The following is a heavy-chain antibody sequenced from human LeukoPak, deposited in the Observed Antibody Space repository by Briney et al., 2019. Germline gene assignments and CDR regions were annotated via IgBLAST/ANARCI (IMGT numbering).Heavy chain of an antibody. CDR3: ATPLLFSQGDFQH. D-gene: IGHD2-21*02. V-gene: IGHV4-38-2*01. CDR1: GYSISSDDY. J-gene: IGHJ1*01. CDR2: IYHSGST. Sequence: SETLSLTCAVSGYSISSDDYWGWIRQPPGKGLEWIGSIYHSGSTYYNPSLKSRVTISVDTSKNQFSLKLSSVTAADTAVYYCATPLLFSQGDFQHWGQGILVTVSS.